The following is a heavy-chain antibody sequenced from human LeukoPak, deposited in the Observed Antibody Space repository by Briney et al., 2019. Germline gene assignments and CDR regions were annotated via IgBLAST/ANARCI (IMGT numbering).Heavy chain of an antibody. V-gene: IGHV3-23*01. CDR1: GFTFSSYA. D-gene: IGHD3-16*01. Sequence: PGGSLRLSCAASGFTFSSYAMSWVRQAPGKGLEWVSAISGSGGSTYYADSVKGRFTISRDNSKNTLYLQMNSLRAEDTALYYWAKAPTFWGCYGMDVWGQGTTVTVSS. J-gene: IGHJ6*02. CDR3: AKAPTFWGCYGMDV. CDR2: ISGSGGST.